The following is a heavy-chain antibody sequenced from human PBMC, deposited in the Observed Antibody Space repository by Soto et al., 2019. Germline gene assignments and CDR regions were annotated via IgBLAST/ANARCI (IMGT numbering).Heavy chain of an antibody. J-gene: IGHJ4*02. Sequence: PGGSLRLSCAASGFTFSSYGMHWVRQAPGKGLEWVAVISYDGSNKYYADSVKGRFTISRDNSKNTLYLQMNSLRAEDTAVYYCAKADRQWELLRYLLDYWGQGTLVIVSS. CDR3: AKADRQWELLRYLLDY. CDR2: ISYDGSNK. D-gene: IGHD1-26*01. V-gene: IGHV3-30*18. CDR1: GFTFSSYG.